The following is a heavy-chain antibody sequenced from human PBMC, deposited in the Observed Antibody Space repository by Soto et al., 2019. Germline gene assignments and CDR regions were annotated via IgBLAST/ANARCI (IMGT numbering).Heavy chain of an antibody. CDR3: ARAGSRYYDILTGTDHYYGMDV. D-gene: IGHD3-9*01. Sequence: HPAGSTRLSCAASSFTLNISDMHWVRQTTGKGLEWVSAIGTAGDTYYPGSVKGRFTISRENAKNSLYLQMNSLRAEDTAVYYCARAGSRYYDILTGTDHYYGMDVWGQGTTVTVSS. CDR2: IGTAGDT. V-gene: IGHV3-13*01. J-gene: IGHJ6*02. CDR1: SFTLNISD.